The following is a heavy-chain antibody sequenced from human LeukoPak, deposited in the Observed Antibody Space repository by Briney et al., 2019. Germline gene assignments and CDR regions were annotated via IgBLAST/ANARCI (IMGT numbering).Heavy chain of an antibody. V-gene: IGHV3-23*01. J-gene: IGHJ6*03. Sequence: AGGSMRLSCAASGFTFSSYAMSWVRQAPGKGLEWVSAISGSGGSTYYADSVKGRFTISRDNSKNTLYLQMNSLRAEDTAVYYCAKSPLLHGYSLYYYYYMDVWGKGTTVTVSS. CDR3: AKSPLLHGYSLYYYYYMDV. CDR2: ISGSGGST. CDR1: GFTFSSYA. D-gene: IGHD5-24*01.